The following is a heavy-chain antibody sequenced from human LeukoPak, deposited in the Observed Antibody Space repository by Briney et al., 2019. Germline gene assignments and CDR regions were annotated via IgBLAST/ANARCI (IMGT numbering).Heavy chain of an antibody. D-gene: IGHD6-19*01. V-gene: IGHV1-2*04. CDR2: INPNSGGT. CDR1: GYTFTGYY. CDR3: ARAVAGTGYWYFDL. Sequence: GASVKVSCKASGYTFTGYYMHWVRQAPGQGLEWMGWINPNSGGTNYAQKFQGWVTMTRDTSISTAYMELSRLRSDDTAVYYCARAVAGTGYWYFDLWGRGTLVTVSS. J-gene: IGHJ2*01.